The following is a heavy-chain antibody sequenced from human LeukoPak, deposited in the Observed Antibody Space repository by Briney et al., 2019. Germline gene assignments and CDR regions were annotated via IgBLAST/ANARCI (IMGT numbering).Heavy chain of an antibody. V-gene: IGHV1-18*01. CDR1: GYTFTSYG. D-gene: IGHD2-2*03. Sequence: ASVKVSCKASGYTFTSYGFSWVRQAPGQGLEWMEWISAYNGDTNYAQKLQGRVTMTTDTSTNTAYMELRSLRSDDTAVYYCARDAGVIGYCSSTSCNNVDYWGQGTLVTVSS. CDR2: ISAYNGDT. CDR3: ARDAGVIGYCSSTSCNNVDY. J-gene: IGHJ4*02.